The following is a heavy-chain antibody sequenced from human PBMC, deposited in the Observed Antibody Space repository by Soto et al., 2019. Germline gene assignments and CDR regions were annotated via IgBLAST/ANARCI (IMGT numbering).Heavy chain of an antibody. Sequence: GGSLRLSCTASGFTLSGYWMHWVRQAPGKGLVWVSRINSDGSTTAYADSVRGRFTISRDYAKNTMYLRMNSLGAEDPAVYYCARAGYCSSTSCKLALDIWGQGTTVTVSS. J-gene: IGHJ3*02. CDR3: ARAGYCSSTSCKLALDI. CDR2: INSDGSTT. D-gene: IGHD2-2*01. V-gene: IGHV3-74*01. CDR1: GFTLSGYW.